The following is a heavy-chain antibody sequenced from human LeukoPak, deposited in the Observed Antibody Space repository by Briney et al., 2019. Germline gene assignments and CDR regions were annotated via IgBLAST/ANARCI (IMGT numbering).Heavy chain of an antibody. Sequence: GGSLRLSCAASGLTFSSYWMSWVRQAPGKGLEWVANIKQDGSEKYYVDSVKGRFTISRDNAKNSLYLQMNSLRAEDTAVYYCARYKTSYYYYMDVWGKGTTVTVSS. D-gene: IGHD1-1*01. J-gene: IGHJ6*03. CDR1: GLTFSSYW. V-gene: IGHV3-7*01. CDR2: IKQDGSEK. CDR3: ARYKTSYYYYMDV.